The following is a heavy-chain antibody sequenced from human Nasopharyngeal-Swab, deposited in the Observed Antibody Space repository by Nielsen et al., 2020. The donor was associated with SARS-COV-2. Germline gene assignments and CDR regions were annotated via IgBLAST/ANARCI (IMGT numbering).Heavy chain of an antibody. CDR1: GHSFSNYW. D-gene: IGHD4-17*01. CDR3: ARQRTTLTLGRAFDL. CDR2: IYPGNSDT. J-gene: IGHJ3*01. V-gene: IGHV5-51*01. Sequence: GESLKISCKGFGHSFSNYWFAWVRQMPGKGLEWMGIIYPGNSDTRYSPSFQGQVTISADKSISTAYLQWSSLRASDTAIYYCARQRTTLTLGRAFDLWGQGTIVTVSS.